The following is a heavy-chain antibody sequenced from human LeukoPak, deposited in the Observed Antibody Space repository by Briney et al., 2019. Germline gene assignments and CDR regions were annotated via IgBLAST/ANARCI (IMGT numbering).Heavy chain of an antibody. J-gene: IGHJ4*02. D-gene: IGHD3-16*01. Sequence: ASAKVSWRATRYILTCYNMHGVRQASGLLLGWMRLINPNSGDTNYAQKFQGRVTMTRDTSISTDYMELSRLRSDDTAVYYCARVRYRLAEPYIDYWGLGTLVSVSS. V-gene: IGHV1-2*06. CDR1: RYILTCYN. CDR2: INPNSGDT. CDR3: ARVRYRLAEPYIDY.